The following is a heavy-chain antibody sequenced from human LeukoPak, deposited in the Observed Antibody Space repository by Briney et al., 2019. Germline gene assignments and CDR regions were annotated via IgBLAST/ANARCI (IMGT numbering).Heavy chain of an antibody. D-gene: IGHD6-13*01. CDR1: GGTFSSYA. J-gene: IGHJ4*02. CDR3: ATELSGYSSSWPNLYFDY. Sequence: SVKVSCKASGGTFSSYAISWVRQAPGQGLEWMGGIIPIFGTANYAQKFQGRVTMTEDTSTDTAYMELSSLRSEDTAVYYCATELSGYSSSWPNLYFDYWGQGTLVTVSS. V-gene: IGHV1-69*06. CDR2: IIPIFGTA.